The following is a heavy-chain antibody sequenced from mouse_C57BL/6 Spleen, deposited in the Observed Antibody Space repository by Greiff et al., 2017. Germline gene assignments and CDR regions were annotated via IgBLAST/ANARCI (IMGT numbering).Heavy chain of an antibody. Sequence: QVQLKQPGAELVKPGASVKMSCKASGYTFTSYWITWVKQRPGQGLEWIGDIYPGSGSTNYNEKFKSKATLTVDTSSSTAYMQLSSLTSEDSAVYYCARGIYYGNYPDYFDYWGQGTTLTVSS. CDR2: IYPGSGST. D-gene: IGHD2-1*01. CDR1: GYTFTSYW. CDR3: ARGIYYGNYPDYFDY. V-gene: IGHV1-55*01. J-gene: IGHJ2*01.